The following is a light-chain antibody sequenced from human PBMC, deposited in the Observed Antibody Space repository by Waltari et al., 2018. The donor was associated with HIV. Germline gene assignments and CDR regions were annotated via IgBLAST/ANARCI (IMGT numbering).Light chain of an antibody. CDR1: SLRIYY. CDR2: GKH. CDR3: NSRDSSGNHVV. Sequence: SSELTQDPAVSVALGQTVRITCQGDSLRIYYASWYQQKPGQAPVLVIYGKHNRPSGIPDRFSDSSSGNTASLTITGAQAEDEADYYCNSRDSSGNHVVFGGGTRLTVL. V-gene: IGLV3-19*01. J-gene: IGLJ2*01.